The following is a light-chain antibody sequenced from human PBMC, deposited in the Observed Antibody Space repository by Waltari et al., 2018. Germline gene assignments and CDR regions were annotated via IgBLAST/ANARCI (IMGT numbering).Light chain of an antibody. J-gene: IGLJ2*01. V-gene: IGLV2-14*03. CDR1: HISVAASDS. CDR2: DVT. CDR3: SSQTLDGVVL. Sequence: QSALTQPASVSGSPGQSIPISCSGLHISVAASDSVPWYQHHPGEAPQVIIYDVTNRPSGVSDRFSASKSANRAFLTISGLQPDDEGDYYCSSQTLDGVVLFGGGTKLTVL.